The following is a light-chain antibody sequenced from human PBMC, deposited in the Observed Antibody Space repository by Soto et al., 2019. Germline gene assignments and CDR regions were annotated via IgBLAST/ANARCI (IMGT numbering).Light chain of an antibody. J-gene: IGLJ1*01. CDR1: SRDVGGYNY. CDR3: CSCTVSGTYV. CDR2: AVS. V-gene: IGLV2-14*01. Sequence: QSALTQPASVSGSPGQSITISCTGTSRDVGGYNYVSWYQQHPGKAPKLMIYAVSNRPSGVSNRFSGSKSGNTATLTISGLQAEDEAEYYCCSCTVSGTYVFGTGTKVTVL.